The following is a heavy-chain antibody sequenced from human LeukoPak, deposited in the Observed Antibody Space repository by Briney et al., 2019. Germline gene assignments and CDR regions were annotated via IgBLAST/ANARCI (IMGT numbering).Heavy chain of an antibody. CDR1: GFTFSSYG. CDR3: AKDLYRIVVVTRDTFDI. V-gene: IGHV3-30*18. J-gene: IGHJ3*02. Sequence: AQSLTLSCAVSGFTFSSYGIHCVRHPPGKELEWVAVISKDGKNKYYADTVKGRFTISRDNAKNTLYRQMSSLRAEDTAVYYWAKDLYRIVVVTRDTFDIWGEGTMVT. CDR2: ISKDGKNK. D-gene: IGHD1-26*01.